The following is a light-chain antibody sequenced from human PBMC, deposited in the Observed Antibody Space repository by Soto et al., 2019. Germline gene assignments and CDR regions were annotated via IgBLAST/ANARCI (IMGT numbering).Light chain of an antibody. CDR3: QQYNNWPLT. CDR1: QSVSSN. J-gene: IGKJ4*01. Sequence: EIVMTQSPATLSVSPGERATLSCRAGQSVSSNLDWYQQKPGQAPRLLIYGASTRATGIPARFSGSGSGTEFTLTISSLQSEDFAVYYCQQYNNWPLTFGGGTKVEIK. V-gene: IGKV3-15*01. CDR2: GAS.